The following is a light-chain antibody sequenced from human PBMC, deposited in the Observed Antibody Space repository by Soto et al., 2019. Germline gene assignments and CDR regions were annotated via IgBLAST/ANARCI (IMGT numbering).Light chain of an antibody. CDR3: QQYYTTPWT. V-gene: IGKV4-1*01. Sequence: DIGMTQSPDSLAVSLGERATINCKSSQRVLYNSNDRNYLAWFQQKPGQPPKLLIYWASTRESGVPDRFSGSGSGTDFTLTISSLQAEDVAVYYCQQYYTTPWTFGQGTKVEIK. CDR2: WAS. CDR1: QRVLYNSNDRNY. J-gene: IGKJ1*01.